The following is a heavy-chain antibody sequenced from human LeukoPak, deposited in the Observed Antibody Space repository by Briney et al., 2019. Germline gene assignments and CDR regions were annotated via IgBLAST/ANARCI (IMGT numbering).Heavy chain of an antibody. CDR1: GGTFSSYA. CDR2: IIPILGIA. V-gene: IGHV1-69*04. J-gene: IGHJ5*02. CDR3: ARSHYSSSWMDWLDP. D-gene: IGHD6-13*01. Sequence: SVKVSCKASGGTFSSYAISWMRQAPGQGLEWMGRIIPILGIANYAQKFQGRVTITADKSTSTAYMELSSLRSEDTAVYYCARSHYSSSWMDWLDPWGQGTLVTVSS.